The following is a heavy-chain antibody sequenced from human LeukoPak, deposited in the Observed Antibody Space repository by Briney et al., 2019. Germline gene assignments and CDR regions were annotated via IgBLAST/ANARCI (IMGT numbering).Heavy chain of an antibody. J-gene: IGHJ4*02. D-gene: IGHD5-12*01. CDR1: GGSFSSYA. V-gene: IGHV1-69*01. CDR2: IIPIFGTA. CDR3: AKDRPGVDIVATMFDY. Sequence: SVKVSCTASGGSFSSYAINWVRQAPGQGLEWMGGIIPIFGTANYAQKFQDRVTITAVESMSTVYMELSSLGSEDTAVYYCAKDRPGVDIVATMFDYWGQGTLVTVSS.